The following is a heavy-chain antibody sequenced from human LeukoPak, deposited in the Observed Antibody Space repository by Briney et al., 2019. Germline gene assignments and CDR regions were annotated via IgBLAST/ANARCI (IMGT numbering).Heavy chain of an antibody. J-gene: IGHJ3*02. Sequence: ASVTVSCKASGYTFTGYYMHWVRRAPGQGLEWMGWINPNSGGTNYAQKFQGRVTMTRDTSISTAYMELSRLRSDDTAVYYCARPHPGTDAFDIWGQGTMVTVSS. CDR2: INPNSGGT. D-gene: IGHD3-10*01. V-gene: IGHV1-2*02. CDR3: ARPHPGTDAFDI. CDR1: GYTFTGYY.